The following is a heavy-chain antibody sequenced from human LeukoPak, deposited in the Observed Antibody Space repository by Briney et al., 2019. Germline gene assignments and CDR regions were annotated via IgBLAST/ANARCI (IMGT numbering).Heavy chain of an antibody. CDR1: GFTFSSYW. CDR3: AGEPYYYGSGSDLRPFDP. CDR2: IKQDGSEK. J-gene: IGHJ5*02. V-gene: IGHV3-7*01. D-gene: IGHD3-10*01. Sequence: GGSLRLSCAASGFTFSSYWMSWVRQAPGKGLEWVANIKQDGSEKYYVDSVKGRFTISRDNAKNSLYLQMNSLRAEDTAVYYCAGEPYYYGSGSDLRPFDPWGQGTLVTVSS.